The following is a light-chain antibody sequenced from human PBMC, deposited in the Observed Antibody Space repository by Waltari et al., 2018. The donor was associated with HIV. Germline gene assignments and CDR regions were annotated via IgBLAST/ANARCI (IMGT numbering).Light chain of an antibody. CDR1: SSAVGGYNY. CDR3: SSYAGSNIL. Sequence: QSALTQPPSASGSPGQSVPISCTGTSSAVGGYNYVSRYQQHPGKAPKLMIYEVSKRPSGVPDRFSGSKSGNTASLTVSGLQAEDEADYYCSSYAGSNILFGGGTKLTVL. J-gene: IGLJ2*01. CDR2: EVS. V-gene: IGLV2-8*01.